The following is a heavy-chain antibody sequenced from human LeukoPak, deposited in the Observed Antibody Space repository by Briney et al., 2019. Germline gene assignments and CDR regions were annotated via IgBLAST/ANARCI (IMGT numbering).Heavy chain of an antibody. CDR2: ISPYNGNT. J-gene: IGHJ4*02. Sequence: ASVKVSCKASGYTFTSYGISWVRQAPGQGLEWMGWISPYNGNTNYAQKLQGRVTMTTDTSTSTAYMELRSLRSDDTAVYYCARDPGGIRFLEWLLPFDYWGQGTLVTVSS. D-gene: IGHD3-3*01. CDR1: GYTFTSYG. V-gene: IGHV1-18*01. CDR3: ARDPGGIRFLEWLLPFDY.